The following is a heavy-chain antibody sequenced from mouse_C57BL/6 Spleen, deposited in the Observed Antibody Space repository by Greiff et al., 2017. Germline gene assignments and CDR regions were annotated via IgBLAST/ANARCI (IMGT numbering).Heavy chain of an antibody. V-gene: IGHV1-82*01. Sequence: VQLQQSGPELVKPGASVKLSCKASGYAFSSSWMNWVKQRPGKGLEWIGRIYPGDGDTNYNGKFKGKATLTADKSSSTAYMQLSSLTSEDSAVYFCARYDYGSSSIPHFDYWGQGTTLTVSS. CDR1: GYAFSSSW. CDR3: ARYDYGSSSIPHFDY. J-gene: IGHJ2*01. CDR2: IYPGDGDT. D-gene: IGHD1-1*01.